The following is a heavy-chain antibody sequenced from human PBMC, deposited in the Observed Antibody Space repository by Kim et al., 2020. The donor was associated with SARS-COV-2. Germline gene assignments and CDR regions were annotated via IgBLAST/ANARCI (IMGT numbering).Heavy chain of an antibody. D-gene: IGHD4-17*01. CDR3: ARENFHGDYGVLYYYYGMDV. Sequence: SVKVSCKASGGTFSSYAISWVRQAPGQGLEWMGGIIPIFGTANYAQKFQGRVTITADESTSTAYMELSSLRSEDTAVYYCARENFHGDYGVLYYYYGMDVWGQGTTVTVSS. V-gene: IGHV1-69*13. CDR1: GGTFSSYA. CDR2: IIPIFGTA. J-gene: IGHJ6*02.